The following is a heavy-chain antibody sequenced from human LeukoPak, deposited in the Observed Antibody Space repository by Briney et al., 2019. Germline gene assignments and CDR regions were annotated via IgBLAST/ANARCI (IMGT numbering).Heavy chain of an antibody. CDR2: TSSSSSYI. V-gene: IGHV3-21*01. J-gene: IGHJ4*02. Sequence: GGSLRLSCAASGFTFSSYSMNWVRQAPGKGLEWVSSTSSSSSYIYYADSVKGRFTISRDNAKNSLYLQMNSLRAEDTAVYYCARDPTFGGVIADDYWGQGTLVTVSS. CDR3: ARDPTFGGVIADDY. CDR1: GFTFSSYS. D-gene: IGHD3-16*02.